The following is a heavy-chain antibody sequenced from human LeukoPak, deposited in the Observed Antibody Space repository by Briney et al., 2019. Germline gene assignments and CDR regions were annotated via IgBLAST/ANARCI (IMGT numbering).Heavy chain of an antibody. V-gene: IGHV2-70*11. CDR2: IDWDDDK. CDR1: GFSLSTSGMC. D-gene: IGHD3-22*01. J-gene: IGHJ4*02. Sequence: SGPTLVNPTQTLTLTCTFSGFSLSTSGMCVSWIRQPPGKALEWLARIDWDDDKCYSTSLKTRLTISKDTSKNQVVLTMTNMDPVDTATYYCARSATYYYDSSGQLNFDYWGQGTLVTVSS. CDR3: ARSATYYYDSSGQLNFDY.